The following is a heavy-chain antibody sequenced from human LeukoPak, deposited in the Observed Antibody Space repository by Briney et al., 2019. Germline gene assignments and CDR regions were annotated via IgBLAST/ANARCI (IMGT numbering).Heavy chain of an antibody. J-gene: IGHJ4*02. CDR3: AKVPKGGYFDY. Sequence: GGSLRLSCAASGFTFSSYAMSWVRQAPGKGLEWVSMIYSGGSTYYADSVKGRFTISRDNSKNTLDLQMNSLRAEDTAVYYCAKVPKGGYFDYWGQGTLVTVSS. CDR1: GFTFSSYA. CDR2: IYSGGST. V-gene: IGHV3-23*03. D-gene: IGHD3-16*01.